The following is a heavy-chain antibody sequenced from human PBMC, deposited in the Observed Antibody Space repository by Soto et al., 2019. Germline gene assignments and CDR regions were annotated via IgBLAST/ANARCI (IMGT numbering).Heavy chain of an antibody. Sequence: PSETLSLTCRVSGSSITNSFYWGWIRQSPEKGLEWIGSISHTGRTSYNPSLKSRVSISVGTSKNQFSLTLTSVTAADTAVYYCARDPANLALAVAYFDSWGQGTLVTVSS. J-gene: IGHJ4*02. CDR3: ARDPANLALAVAYFDS. CDR2: ISHTGRT. CDR1: GSSITNSFY. V-gene: IGHV4-38-2*02. D-gene: IGHD2-15*01.